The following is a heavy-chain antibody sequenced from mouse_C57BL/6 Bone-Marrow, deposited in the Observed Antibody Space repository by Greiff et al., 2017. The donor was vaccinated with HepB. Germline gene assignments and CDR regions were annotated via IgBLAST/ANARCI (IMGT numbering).Heavy chain of an antibody. CDR1: GFSINSDCY. CDR2: TFYSGIT. V-gene: IGHV3-3*01. Sequence: EVQVVESGPSLVRPSQTLSLTCTVTGFSINSDCYWIWIRQFPGNKLEYIGYTFYSGITYYNPSLESRTYITRDTSKNQFSLKLSSVTTEDTATYYCARDQRDGNYWYFDVWGTGTTVTVSS. CDR3: ARDQRDGNYWYFDV. J-gene: IGHJ1*03. D-gene: IGHD2-1*01.